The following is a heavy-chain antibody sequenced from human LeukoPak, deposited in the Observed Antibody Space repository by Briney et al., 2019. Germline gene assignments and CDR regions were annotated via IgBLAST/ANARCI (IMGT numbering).Heavy chain of an antibody. Sequence: PGGSLRLSCAASGFDFTTYAMSWVRQAPGKGLEWVSGISGSGDTTYYADSVKGRFTISRDNSKNMLYLKIKSLGAADTAIYYCAKLDGSGAGSSRPPIDYWGQGSLVTDSS. V-gene: IGHV3-23*01. CDR2: ISGSGDTT. D-gene: IGHD3-10*01. CDR1: GFDFTTYA. CDR3: AKLDGSGAGSSRPPIDY. J-gene: IGHJ4*02.